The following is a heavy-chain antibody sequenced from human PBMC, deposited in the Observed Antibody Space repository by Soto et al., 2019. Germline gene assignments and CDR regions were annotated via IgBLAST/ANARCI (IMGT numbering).Heavy chain of an antibody. Sequence: PSETLSLTCSVSGGSISSGGYYWTWIRQHPGKALEWIGYIYHSGSTDYNPSLKSRITMSVDTSKSQFSLRLSSVTAADTALYYCAREDCTGDICYFDYWGQGTLVTVSS. V-gene: IGHV4-31*03. CDR3: AREDCTGDICYFDY. CDR2: IYHSGST. CDR1: GGSISSGGYY. D-gene: IGHD2-8*02. J-gene: IGHJ4*02.